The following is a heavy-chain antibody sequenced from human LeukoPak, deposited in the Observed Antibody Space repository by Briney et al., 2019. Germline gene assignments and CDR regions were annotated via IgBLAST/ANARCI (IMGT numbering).Heavy chain of an antibody. J-gene: IGHJ4*02. D-gene: IGHD6-19*01. CDR2: ISYDGSNK. CDR1: GFTFSSYA. CDR3: ARDDSIYSSGWYPDY. V-gene: IGHV3-30*04. Sequence: QPGGSLRLSCAASGFTFSSYAMHWVRQAPGKGLEWVAVISYDGSNKYYADSVKGRFTISGDNSKNTLYLQMNSLRAEDTAVYYCARDDSIYSSGWYPDYWGQGTLVTVSS.